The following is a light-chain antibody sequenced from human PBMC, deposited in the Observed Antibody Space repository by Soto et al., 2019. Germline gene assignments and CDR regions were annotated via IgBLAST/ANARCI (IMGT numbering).Light chain of an antibody. Sequence: EIVLTQSPCTLSLSPWERSALSFMASQSVSSSYLAWYQQKPGQAPRLLIYAASSRAVGFPDRFSGSGSGTDFTLTISRLEPDDFAVYYCQQYVTSPPTFGQGTKVDI. CDR2: AAS. CDR3: QQYVTSPPT. J-gene: IGKJ1*01. V-gene: IGKV3-20*01. CDR1: QSVSSSY.